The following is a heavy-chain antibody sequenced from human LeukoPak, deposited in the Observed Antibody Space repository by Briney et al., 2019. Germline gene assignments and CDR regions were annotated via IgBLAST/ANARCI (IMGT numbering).Heavy chain of an antibody. CDR1: GGSISGYY. D-gene: IGHD6-19*01. Sequence: SETLSLTCTVSGGSISGYYWSWIRQPPGKGLEWIGYIYTSGSTNYNPSLKSRVTISVDTSKNQFSLKLSSVTAADTAVYYCARHTGSSGWTDYWGQGTLATVSS. J-gene: IGHJ4*02. V-gene: IGHV4-4*09. CDR3: ARHTGSSGWTDY. CDR2: IYTSGST.